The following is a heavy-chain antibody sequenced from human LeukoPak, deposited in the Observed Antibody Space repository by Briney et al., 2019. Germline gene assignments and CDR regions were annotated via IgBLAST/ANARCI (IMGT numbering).Heavy chain of an antibody. CDR3: ARGANPSRDYYYMDV. V-gene: IGHV3-20*01. CDR2: INWNGGST. Sequence: GGSLRLSCTGSGFIFCDYAMNWVRQAPGKGLEWVSGINWNGGSTVYAGSVKGRFTISRDNAKNSLYLQMNSLRAEDTALYHCARGANPSRDYYYMDVWGKGTTVTISS. CDR1: GFIFCDYA. D-gene: IGHD4/OR15-4a*01. J-gene: IGHJ6*03.